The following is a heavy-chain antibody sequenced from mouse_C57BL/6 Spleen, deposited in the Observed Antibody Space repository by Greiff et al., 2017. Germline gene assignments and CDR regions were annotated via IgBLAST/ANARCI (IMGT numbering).Heavy chain of an antibody. J-gene: IGHJ3*01. CDR1: GYTFTSYW. CDR2: IDPSDSYT. D-gene: IGHD2-4*01. V-gene: IGHV1-50*01. CDR3: ARKGGYDYDESWFAY. Sequence: VQLQQPGAELVKPGASVKLSCKASGYTFTSYWMQWVKQRPGQGLEWIGEIDPSDSYTNYNQKFKGKATLTVDTSSSTAYMQLSSLTSEDSAVYYCARKGGYDYDESWFAYWGQGTLVTVSA.